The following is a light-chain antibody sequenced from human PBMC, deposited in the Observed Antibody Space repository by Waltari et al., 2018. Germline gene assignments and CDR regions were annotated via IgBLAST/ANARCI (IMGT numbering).Light chain of an antibody. CDR3: QVWDYNSNHVL. CDR2: DNT. CDR1: NLGTER. V-gene: IGLV3-21*02. Sequence: SYVLTQPPSFSVAPGGTATITFGGDNLGTERVPWYQRTPGQAPVLGVYDNTARPSGVPERFSGSESENTATLTISRVEAGDQADYYCQVWDYNSNHVLFGGGTKVTVL. J-gene: IGLJ2*01.